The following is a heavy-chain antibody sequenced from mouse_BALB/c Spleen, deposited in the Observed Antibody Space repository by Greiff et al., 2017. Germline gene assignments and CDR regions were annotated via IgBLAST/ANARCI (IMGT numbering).Heavy chain of an antibody. CDR1: GYTFTSYW. Sequence: VQLQESGAELAKPGASVKMSCKASGYTFTSYWMHWVKQRPGQGLEWIGFINPSTGYTEYNQKFKDKATLTADKSSSTAYMQLSSLTSEDSAVYYCARRSYGTFDYGGQGTTLTVSS. J-gene: IGHJ2*01. V-gene: IGHV1-7*01. CDR3: ARRSYGTFDY. CDR2: INPSTGYT. D-gene: IGHD2-1*01.